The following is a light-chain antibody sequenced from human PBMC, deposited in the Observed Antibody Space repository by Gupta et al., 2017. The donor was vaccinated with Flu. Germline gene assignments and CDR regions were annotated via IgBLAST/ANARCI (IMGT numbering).Light chain of an antibody. CDR2: WAS. CDR3: QQDYATKT. Sequence: DIVLTQSPESLAVSLGERATINCKSSQSILYRSETRNFLAWYQQRPGQPPKLLISWASNRESGGTDRFSGSGYEKDFALTSDRRQDEDVAIYYGQQDYATKTFGQGTKLEI. CDR1: QSILYRSETRNF. J-gene: IGKJ2*01. V-gene: IGKV4-1*01.